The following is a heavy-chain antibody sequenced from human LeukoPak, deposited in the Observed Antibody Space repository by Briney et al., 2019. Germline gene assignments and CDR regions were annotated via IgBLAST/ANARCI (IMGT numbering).Heavy chain of an antibody. CDR3: AKDREDGYKASWTFDF. CDR2: ISYDGSNK. J-gene: IGHJ4*02. D-gene: IGHD5-24*01. V-gene: IGHV3-30*04. Sequence: PPGGSLRLSCAASGFTFSSYAMHWVRQAPGKGLEWVAVISYDGSNKYYADSVKGRFTISRDNSKNTLYLQVNSLRAEDTAVYYCAKDREDGYKASWTFDFWGQGTLVTVSS. CDR1: GFTFSSYA.